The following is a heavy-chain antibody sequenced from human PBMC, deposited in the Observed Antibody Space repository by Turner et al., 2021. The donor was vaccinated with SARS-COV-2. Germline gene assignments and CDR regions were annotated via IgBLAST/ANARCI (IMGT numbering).Heavy chain of an antibody. V-gene: IGHV4-59*08. Sequence: QVQLQESGPGLVKPSETLSLTCTVSGGSVSSTSWSWIRQSPGRGLEWIGYFYKIGSIDYNPTLRSRVNIAVDTSKNQLSLNLISVTAADTAVYYCARHQGSASGYDHGMNVWGQGTAVIVSS. D-gene: IGHD1-26*01. J-gene: IGHJ6*02. CDR3: ARHQGSASGYDHGMNV. CDR1: GGSVSSTS. CDR2: FYKIGSI.